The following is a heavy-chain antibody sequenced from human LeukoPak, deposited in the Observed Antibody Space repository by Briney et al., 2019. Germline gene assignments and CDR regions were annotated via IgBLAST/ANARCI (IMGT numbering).Heavy chain of an antibody. V-gene: IGHV3-53*01. J-gene: IGHJ4*02. CDR1: GFNVRSNY. CDR3: AKDLQKPNYYGSGSYDY. Sequence: GGSLRLSCAASGFNVRSNYMSWVRQAPGKELEWVSVIYSGGSPYYADSVKGRFTISRDNSKNTLYLQMNSLRAEDTAVYYCAKDLQKPNYYGSGSYDYWGQGTLVTVSS. CDR2: IYSGGSP. D-gene: IGHD3-10*01.